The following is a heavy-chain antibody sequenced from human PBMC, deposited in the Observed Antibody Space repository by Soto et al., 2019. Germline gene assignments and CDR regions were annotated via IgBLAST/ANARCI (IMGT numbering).Heavy chain of an antibody. CDR1: GTSISSTFW. CDR3: ATLPPRIVVVRSEIPA. V-gene: IGHV4-4*02. CDR2: IYHSGST. J-gene: IGHJ5*02. Sequence: QVQLRESGPGMVRPSGTLSLTCAVSGTSISSTFWWTWVRQSPGKGLEWIGEIYHSGSTKYNPSLKSRVTLSVDKSNNQFSLELRAVTAADTAVYYCATLPPRIVVVRSEIPAWGQGNLVIVSA. D-gene: IGHD2-15*01.